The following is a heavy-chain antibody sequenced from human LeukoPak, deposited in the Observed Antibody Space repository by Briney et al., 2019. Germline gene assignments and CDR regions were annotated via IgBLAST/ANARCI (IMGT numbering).Heavy chain of an antibody. CDR3: AKDGRQRKTYYYASGSANAFDI. CDR2: TRYDGSNK. D-gene: IGHD3-10*01. V-gene: IGHV3-30*02. J-gene: IGHJ3*02. Sequence: GGSLRLSCAASGFTFSSYGMHWVRQAPGKGLEWVAFTRYDGSNKYYADSVKGRFTISRDNSKNTLYLHMNSLRAEDTAVYYCAKDGRQRKTYYYASGSANAFDIWGQGTMVSVSS. CDR1: GFTFSSYG.